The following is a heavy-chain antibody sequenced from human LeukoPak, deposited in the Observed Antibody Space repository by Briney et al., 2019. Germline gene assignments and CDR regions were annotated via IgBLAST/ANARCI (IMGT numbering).Heavy chain of an antibody. J-gene: IGHJ4*02. V-gene: IGHV4-59*11. Sequence: PSETLSLTCTVSGGSISSHYWSWIRQPPGKVLEWIGYIYYSGSTNYNPSLKSRVTISVDTSKNQFSLKLSSVTAADTAVYYCARGFDGDGYLDYWGQGTLVTVSS. CDR1: GGSISSHY. D-gene: IGHD5-24*01. CDR2: IYYSGST. CDR3: ARGFDGDGYLDY.